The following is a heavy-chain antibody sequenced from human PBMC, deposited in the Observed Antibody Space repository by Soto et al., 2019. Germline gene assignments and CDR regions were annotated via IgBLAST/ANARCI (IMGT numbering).Heavy chain of an antibody. J-gene: IGHJ5*02. CDR2: INAGNGNT. Sequence: QVQLVQSGAEVKKPGASVKVSCKASGYTFTSYAMHWVRQAPGQRLEWMGWINAGNGNTKYSQKFQGRVTITRDTSASTAYMELSSLRSEDTAVYYCARSDVTQLLPFGVWHWFDPWGQGTLVTVSS. CDR1: GYTFTSYA. D-gene: IGHD2-2*01. V-gene: IGHV1-3*01. CDR3: ARSDVTQLLPFGVWHWFDP.